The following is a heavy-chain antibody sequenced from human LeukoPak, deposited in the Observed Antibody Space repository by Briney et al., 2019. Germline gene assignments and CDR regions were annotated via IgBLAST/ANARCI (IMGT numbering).Heavy chain of an antibody. J-gene: IGHJ4*02. CDR3: AKDALVATSHFDN. CDR1: GFTVSNKY. V-gene: IGHV3-53*01. CDR2: IYSDGRT. Sequence: GGSLRLSCAASGFTVSNKYMTWVRQAPGKGLEWVSLIYSDGRTYYADSVKGRCTISRDNSKNTLYLQMNSLRAEDTAVYFCAKDALVATSHFDNWGQGTLVTVSS. D-gene: IGHD5-12*01.